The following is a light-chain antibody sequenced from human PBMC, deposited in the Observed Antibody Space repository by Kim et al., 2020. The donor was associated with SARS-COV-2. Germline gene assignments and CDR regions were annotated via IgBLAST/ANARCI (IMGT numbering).Light chain of an antibody. Sequence: ATINCKSSQSVLYCSNNKSYLAWYQQKPGQPPKLLVYWASTRESGVPDRFSGSGSGTDFTLTISSLQAEDVAVYYCQQYYSTPLTFGGGTKVDIK. CDR2: WAS. CDR1: QSVLYCSNNKSY. V-gene: IGKV4-1*01. CDR3: QQYYSTPLT. J-gene: IGKJ4*01.